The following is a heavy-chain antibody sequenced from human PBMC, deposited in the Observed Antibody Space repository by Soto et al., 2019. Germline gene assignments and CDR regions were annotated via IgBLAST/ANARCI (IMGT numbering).Heavy chain of an antibody. CDR3: ANMFDY. CDR2: ISGSGGST. J-gene: IGHJ4*02. CDR1: GLTFSSYA. Sequence: LSLSFAASGLTFSSYAMSWVRQSRGKGPEWVSAISGSGGSTYYADSVKGRFTISRDNSKNTLYLQMNSLRAEDTAVYYCANMFDYWGQGTLVTVSS. V-gene: IGHV3-23*01.